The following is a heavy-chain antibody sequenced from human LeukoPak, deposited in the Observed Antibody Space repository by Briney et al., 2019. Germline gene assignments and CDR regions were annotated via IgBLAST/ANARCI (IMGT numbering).Heavy chain of an antibody. V-gene: IGHV1-18*01. CDR3: ARHVDTAMVTEVDY. D-gene: IGHD5-18*01. CDR2: IGAYNGNT. Sequence: GASVKVSCKASGYTFTSYGISWVRQAPGQGLEWMGWIGAYNGNTNYAQKLQGRVTMTTDTSTSTAYMELRSLRSDDTAVYYCARHVDTAMVTEVDYWGQGTLVTVSS. J-gene: IGHJ4*02. CDR1: GYTFTSYG.